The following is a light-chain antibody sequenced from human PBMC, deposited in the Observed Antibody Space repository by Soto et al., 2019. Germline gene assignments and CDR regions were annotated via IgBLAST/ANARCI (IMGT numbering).Light chain of an antibody. Sequence: QSALTQPPSASGSPGQSVTISCTGTSSDIGGYNYVSWYQQHPGKAPKLMIYELSKRPSGVPDRFSGSKSGNTASLTVSGLQAEDDDDYYCSANAGSNNFVVFGGGTQLTVL. V-gene: IGLV2-8*01. CDR2: ELS. CDR3: SANAGSNNFVV. J-gene: IGLJ2*01. CDR1: SSDIGGYNY.